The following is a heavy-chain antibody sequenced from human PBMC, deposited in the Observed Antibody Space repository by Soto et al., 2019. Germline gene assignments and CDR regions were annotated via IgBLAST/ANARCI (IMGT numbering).Heavy chain of an antibody. CDR2: IGVTDNTI. D-gene: IGHD3-10*01. V-gene: IGHV3-11*01. CDR1: GFTFSDYY. J-gene: IGHJ4*02. CDR3: ATYYYGSGISFDY. Sequence: QVQLVESGGGLVKPGGSLRLSCAASGFTFSDYYMTWIRQAPGKGLEWVSYIGVTDNTIYYADSVKGRFTISRDNAKNSLYLHMNSLRADDTAVYYCATYYYGSGISFDYWGQGTLVTVSS.